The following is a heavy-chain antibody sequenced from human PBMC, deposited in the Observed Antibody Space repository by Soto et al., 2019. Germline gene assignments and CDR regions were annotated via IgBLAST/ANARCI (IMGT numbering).Heavy chain of an antibody. Sequence: QVQLVQSGAEVKKPGASVKVSCKASGYTFTSYGISWVRQAPGQGLEWMGWISAYNGNTNYAQKLQGRVTMTTGTSTGTAYMELRSVRSDDTAVYYCARTTREWGSSGGWFVPWGQGTLVTVSS. CDR1: GYTFTSYG. J-gene: IGHJ5*02. D-gene: IGHD6-6*01. CDR2: ISAYNGNT. CDR3: ARTTREWGSSGGWFVP. V-gene: IGHV1-18*01.